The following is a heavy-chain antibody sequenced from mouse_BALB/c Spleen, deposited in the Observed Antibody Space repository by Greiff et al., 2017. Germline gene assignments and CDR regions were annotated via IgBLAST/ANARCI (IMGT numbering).Heavy chain of an antibody. CDR2: IWAGGST. Sequence: VQLQQSGPGLVAPSQSLSITCTVSGLSLTSYGVHWVRQPPGKGLEWLGVIWAGGSTNYNSALMSRLSISKDNSKSQVFLKMNSLQTDDTAMYYCARDRDYYGSSPWFAYWGQGTLVTVSA. V-gene: IGHV2-9*02. CDR3: ARDRDYYGSSPWFAY. CDR1: GLSLTSYG. D-gene: IGHD1-1*01. J-gene: IGHJ3*01.